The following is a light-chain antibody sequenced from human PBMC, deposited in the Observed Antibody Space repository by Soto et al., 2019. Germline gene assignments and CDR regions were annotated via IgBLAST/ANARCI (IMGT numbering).Light chain of an antibody. CDR2: EVS. CDR3: TSYTTSSTQV. J-gene: IGLJ3*02. V-gene: IGLV2-14*01. Sequence: QSALTQPASVSGSPGRSITISCTGTSSDVGYYNYVSWYQHHPGKVPKLIIYEVSNRPSRISNRFSGSKSGNTASLTISGLQAEDEADYYCTSYTTSSTQVFGGGTKLTVL. CDR1: SSDVGYYNY.